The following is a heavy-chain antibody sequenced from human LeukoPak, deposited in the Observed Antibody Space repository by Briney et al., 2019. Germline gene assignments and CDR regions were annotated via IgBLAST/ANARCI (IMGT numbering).Heavy chain of an antibody. CDR3: AKDREGYSTHFDY. V-gene: IGHV3-74*01. CDR1: GFTFSNYW. D-gene: IGHD4-11*01. Sequence: GGSLRLPCAASGFTFSNYWMHWVRQAPGKGLVWVSRISGDGSSRNYADSVKGRFTISRDNAKNTLYLQMNSLRAEDTAVYYCAKDREGYSTHFDYWGQGTLVTVSS. J-gene: IGHJ4*02. CDR2: ISGDGSSR.